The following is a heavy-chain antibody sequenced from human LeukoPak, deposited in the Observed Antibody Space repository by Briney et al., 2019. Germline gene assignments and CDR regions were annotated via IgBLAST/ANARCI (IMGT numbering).Heavy chain of an antibody. CDR1: GGSISSYY. J-gene: IGHJ4*02. Sequence: SETLSLTCTVSGGSISSYYWTWIRQPAGKGLEWIGRIYPSGSTNYNPSLKSRVTISVDTSKNQFSLKLSSVTAADTAVYYCARRQNYYDSSGYSFDYWGQGTLVTVSS. CDR2: IYPSGST. D-gene: IGHD3-22*01. V-gene: IGHV4-4*07. CDR3: ARRQNYYDSSGYSFDY.